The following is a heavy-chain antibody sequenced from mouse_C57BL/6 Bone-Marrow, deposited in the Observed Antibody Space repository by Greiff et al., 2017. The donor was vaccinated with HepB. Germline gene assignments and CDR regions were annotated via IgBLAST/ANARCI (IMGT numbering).Heavy chain of an antibody. D-gene: IGHD2-5*01. CDR1: GYTFTSYW. CDR2: IDPSDSYT. J-gene: IGHJ3*01. CDR3: ARASNYPFAY. V-gene: IGHV1-59*01. Sequence: VQLQQSGAELVRPGTSVKLSCKASGYTFTSYWMHWVKQRPGQGLEWIGVIDPSDSYTNYNQKFKGKATLTVDTSSSTAYMQLSSLTSEDSAVYYCARASNYPFAYWGQGTLVTVSA.